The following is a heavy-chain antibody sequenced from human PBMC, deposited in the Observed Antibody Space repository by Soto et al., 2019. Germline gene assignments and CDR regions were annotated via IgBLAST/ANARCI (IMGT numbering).Heavy chain of an antibody. J-gene: IGHJ4*02. CDR1: GYSFTTYG. CDR2: ISGYNGNT. Sequence: QVQLVQSGAEVKKAGASVKVSCKASGYSFTTYGINWVRQAPGQGLEWMGWISGYNGNTNYARKFQGRVTMTTDTPTSTASMELRSLTSDDTAVYFCTRGLGIATSGDYLGQGTLVTVSS. CDR3: TRGLGIATSGDY. V-gene: IGHV1-18*01. D-gene: IGHD6-13*01.